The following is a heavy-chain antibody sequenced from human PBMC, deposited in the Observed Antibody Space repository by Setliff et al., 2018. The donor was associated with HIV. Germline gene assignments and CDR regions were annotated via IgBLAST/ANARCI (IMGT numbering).Heavy chain of an antibody. CDR1: GFSFRNAW. D-gene: IGHD3-22*01. CDR2: IKSKSDGGAV. CDR3: TSYSSVYYHSDC. Sequence: PGGSLRLSCAASGFSFRNAWMSWVRQAPGKGLEWVGRIKSKSDGGAVHDAAPVNGRFTSSRDDSQDTLYLEMNSLTNEDTDMYYCTSYSSVYYHSDCWGQGTLVTVSS. V-gene: IGHV3-15*06. J-gene: IGHJ4*02.